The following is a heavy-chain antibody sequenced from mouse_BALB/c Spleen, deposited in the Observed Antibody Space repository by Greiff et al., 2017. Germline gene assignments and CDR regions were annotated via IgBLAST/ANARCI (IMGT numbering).Heavy chain of an antibody. Sequence: EVQGVESGGGLVKPGGSLKLSCAASGFTFSSYAMSWVRQSPEKRLEWVAEISSGGSYTYYPDTVTGRFTISRDNAKNTLYLEMSSLRSEDTAMYYCARELTFYAMDYWGQGTSVTVSS. CDR2: ISSGGSYT. V-gene: IGHV5-9-4*01. J-gene: IGHJ4*01. CDR3: ARELTFYAMDY. D-gene: IGHD4-1*01. CDR1: GFTFSSYA.